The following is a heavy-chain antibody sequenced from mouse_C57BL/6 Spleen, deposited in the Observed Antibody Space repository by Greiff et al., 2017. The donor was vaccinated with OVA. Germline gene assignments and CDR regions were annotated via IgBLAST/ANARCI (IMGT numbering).Heavy chain of an antibody. V-gene: IGHV1-75*01. CDR3: ARAYDGNYALDY. D-gene: IGHD2-3*01. CDR2: IFPGSGST. Sequence: VQLQESGPELVKPGASVKISCKASGYTFTDYYINWVKQRPGQGLEWIGWIFPGSGSTYYNEKFKGKATLTVDKSSSTAYMLLSSLTSEDSAVYLCARAYDGNYALDYWGQGTSVTVSS. CDR1: GYTFTDYY. J-gene: IGHJ4*01.